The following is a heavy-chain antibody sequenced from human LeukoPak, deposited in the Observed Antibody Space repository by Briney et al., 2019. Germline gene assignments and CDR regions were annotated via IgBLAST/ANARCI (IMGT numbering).Heavy chain of an antibody. CDR3: AKDENYYDSSGLLGS. V-gene: IGHV3-9*01. D-gene: IGHD3-22*01. Sequence: GGSLRLSCAASGFTFDDYAIHWVRQAPGKGLEWVSGISWNSGSIGYADSVKGRFTISRDNAKNSLYLQMNSLRAEDTALSYCAKDENYYDSSGLLGSWGQGTLVTVSS. CDR2: ISWNSGSI. CDR1: GFTFDDYA. J-gene: IGHJ4*02.